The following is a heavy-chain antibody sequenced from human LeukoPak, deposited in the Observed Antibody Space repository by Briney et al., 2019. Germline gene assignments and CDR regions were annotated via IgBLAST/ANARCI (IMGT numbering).Heavy chain of an antibody. CDR2: IYYRGST. J-gene: IGHJ5*02. D-gene: IGHD3-10*01. CDR1: GGSISSGDYY. V-gene: IGHV4-30-4*01. CDR3: ARGMVRGVIKTSDRDNWFDP. Sequence: SETLSLTCTVSGGSISSGDYYWSWIRQPPGKGLEWIGYIYYRGSTYYNPSLKSRVTISVDTSKNQFSLKLSSVTAADTAVYYCARGMVRGVIKTSDRDNWFDPWGQGTLVTVSS.